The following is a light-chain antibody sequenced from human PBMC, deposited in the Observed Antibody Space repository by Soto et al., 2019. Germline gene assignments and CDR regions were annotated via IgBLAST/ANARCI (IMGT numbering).Light chain of an antibody. Sequence: QSALTQPRSVSGSPGQSVTISCTGTSSDVGGYNYVSWYQQHPGKAPKLMIYDVSKRPSGVPDRFSGSKSGNTASLTISGLQAVDEADYYCCSYAGSYSYVFGTGNKVTVL. CDR3: CSYAGSYSYV. J-gene: IGLJ1*01. V-gene: IGLV2-11*01. CDR2: DVS. CDR1: SSDVGGYNY.